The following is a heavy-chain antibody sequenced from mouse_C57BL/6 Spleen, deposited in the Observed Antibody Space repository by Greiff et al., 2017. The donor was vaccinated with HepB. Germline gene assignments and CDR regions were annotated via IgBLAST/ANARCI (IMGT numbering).Heavy chain of an antibody. J-gene: IGHJ2*01. D-gene: IGHD3-2*02. V-gene: IGHV1-59*01. CDR2: IDPSDSYT. CDR3: ARERNSSGPFDY. Sequence: VQLQQSGAELVRPGTSVKLSCKASGYTFTSYWMHWVKQRPGQGLEWIGVIDPSDSYTNYNQKFKGKATLTVDTSSSTAYMQLSSLTSEDSAVYYCARERNSSGPFDYWGQGTTLTVSS. CDR1: GYTFTSYW.